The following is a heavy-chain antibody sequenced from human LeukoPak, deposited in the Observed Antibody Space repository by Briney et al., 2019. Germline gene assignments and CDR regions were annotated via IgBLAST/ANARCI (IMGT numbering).Heavy chain of an antibody. CDR1: GDSINNSSYY. CDR2: IHYSGST. Sequence: SGTLSLTCTVSGDSINNSSYYWGWIRQPPGKGLEWIGSIHYSGSTYYNPSLKSRVTISVDTSKNHLSLRLRSVTAADTAVYYCERGSIAPDYWGQGILVTVSS. J-gene: IGHJ4*02. D-gene: IGHD6-6*01. CDR3: ERGSIAPDY. V-gene: IGHV4-39*02.